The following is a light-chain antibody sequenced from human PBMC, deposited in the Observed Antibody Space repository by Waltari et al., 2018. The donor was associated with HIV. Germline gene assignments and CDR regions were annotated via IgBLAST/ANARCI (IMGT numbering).Light chain of an antibody. CDR3: SSYSGSNTLG. Sequence: QSALTQPPSASGSPGQSVTISCTGTSSDVGGYNYVSWYQQLPGRAPKLMIYDVTKRPSGFPDRFAGSKAGNTASLTVSGLQAEDEADYCCSSYSGSNTLGFGGGTKLTVL. CDR1: SSDVGGYNY. V-gene: IGLV2-8*01. J-gene: IGLJ2*01. CDR2: DVT.